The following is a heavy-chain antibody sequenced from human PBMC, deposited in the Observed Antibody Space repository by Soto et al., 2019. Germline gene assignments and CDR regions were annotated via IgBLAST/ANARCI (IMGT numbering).Heavy chain of an antibody. J-gene: IGHJ6*04. D-gene: IGHD2-2*01. CDR3: ARRTSCSSTSCPPSYYGMDV. V-gene: IGHV5-51*01. CDR1: GYDFANYW. CDR2: IFPDDSDT. Sequence: PGESLKISCDGSGYDFANYWIAWVRQMPGKGLEWMGIIFPDDSDTKYSPSFQGQVTISADRSISTAYFQWSSLKASDSAMYYCARRTSCSSTSCPPSYYGMDVWGEGTTVTVSS.